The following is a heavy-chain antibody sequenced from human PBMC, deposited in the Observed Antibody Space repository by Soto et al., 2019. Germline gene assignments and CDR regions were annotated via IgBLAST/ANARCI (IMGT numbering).Heavy chain of an antibody. CDR1: GGTFSSYA. V-gene: IGHV1-69*13. J-gene: IGHJ6*02. CDR3: ASQGAGRRDDFWSGHRSGYYGMDV. CDR2: IIPIFGTA. Sequence: SVKVSCKASGGTFSSYAISWVRQAPGQGLEWMGGIIPIFGTANYAQKFQGRVTITADESTSTAYMELSSLRSEDTAVYYCASQGAGRRDDFWSGHRSGYYGMDVWDQETTVTVSS. D-gene: IGHD3-3*01.